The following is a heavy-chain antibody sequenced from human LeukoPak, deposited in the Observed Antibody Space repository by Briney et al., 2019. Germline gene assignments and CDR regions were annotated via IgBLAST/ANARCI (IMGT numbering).Heavy chain of an antibody. CDR3: AKDVAAAGIFDY. J-gene: IGHJ4*02. Sequence: GGSLRLSCAASGFTLSSYAMSWVRQAPGKGLEWVSAISGSGGSTYYADSVKGRFTISRGNSKNTLYLQMNSLRAEDTAVYYCAKDVAAAGIFDYWGQGTLVTVSS. V-gene: IGHV3-23*01. CDR2: ISGSGGST. CDR1: GFTLSSYA. D-gene: IGHD6-13*01.